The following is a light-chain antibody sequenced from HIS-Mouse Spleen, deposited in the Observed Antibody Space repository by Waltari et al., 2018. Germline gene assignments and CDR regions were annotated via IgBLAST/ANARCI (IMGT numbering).Light chain of an antibody. CDR1: SLRSYY. CDR2: GKN. Sequence: SSELTQDPAVSVALGQTVRITCQGDSLRSYYASWYQQKPGQAPVLVIYGKNNRPSGCPDRFSGSSSGNTASLTITGAQAEDEADYYCNSRDSSGNHVVFGGGTKLTVL. V-gene: IGLV3-19*01. J-gene: IGLJ2*01. CDR3: NSRDSSGNHVV.